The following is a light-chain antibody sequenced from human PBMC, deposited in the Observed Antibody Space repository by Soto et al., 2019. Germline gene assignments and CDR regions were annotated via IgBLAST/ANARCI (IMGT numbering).Light chain of an antibody. CDR3: SSYTTTSTLV. Sequence: QSALTQPASASGSPGQSITIACTGTNRDVGSYNLVSWYQQRPGEAPKLIISEVRNRPSGISYRFTGSKSGNTASLTISGLQAEDEADYYCSSYTTTSTLVFGGGTK. CDR1: NRDVGSYNL. CDR2: EVR. V-gene: IGLV2-14*01. J-gene: IGLJ3*02.